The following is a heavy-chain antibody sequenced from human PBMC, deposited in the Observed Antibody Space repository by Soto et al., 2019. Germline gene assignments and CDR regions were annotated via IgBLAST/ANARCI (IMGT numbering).Heavy chain of an antibody. D-gene: IGHD6-13*01. V-gene: IGHV3-30*03. CDR3: ARDPDLIEAAGNYFDY. Sequence: GGSLRLSCSVSGFTLNTYSMHWVRQAPGKGLEWVAVVSFDGVNKHYSDSVKGRFTISRDIAKNMLYLQMASLRLEDTALYYCARDPDLIEAAGNYFDYWGQGTLVTVSS. J-gene: IGHJ4*02. CDR1: GFTLNTYS. CDR2: VSFDGVNK.